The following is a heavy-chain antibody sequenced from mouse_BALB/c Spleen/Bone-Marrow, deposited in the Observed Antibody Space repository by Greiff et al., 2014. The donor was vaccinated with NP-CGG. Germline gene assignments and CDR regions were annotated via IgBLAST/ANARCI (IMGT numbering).Heavy chain of an antibody. CDR3: AKHRLTYYAMDY. CDR1: GFSLTDYG. D-gene: IGHD1-3*01. J-gene: IGHJ4*01. CDR2: MWGGGST. Sequence: VKLMESGPGLVAPSQSLSITCTVSGFSLTDYGVSWIRQPPGKGLEWLGVMWGGGSTYYNSALKSRLSISKDNSKSQVFLKMNSLQTDDTAMYYCAKHRLTYYAMDYWGQGTSVTVSS. V-gene: IGHV2-6-5*01.